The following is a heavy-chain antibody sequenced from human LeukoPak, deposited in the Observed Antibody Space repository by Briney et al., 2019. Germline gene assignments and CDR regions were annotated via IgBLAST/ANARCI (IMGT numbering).Heavy chain of an antibody. D-gene: IGHD6-13*01. Sequence: PGGSLRLSCASSVFTASSNYMSWVGQAPGKGRAWVAVVHSGGSTYYTDSVKGRFTFSRDNPKSALHLQMNSLRAEDTAVYYCARGGSSRGTFYYFDFWGQGTLVTVSS. CDR1: VFTASSNY. J-gene: IGHJ4*02. CDR3: ARGGSSRGTFYYFDF. CDR2: VHSGGST. V-gene: IGHV3-66*01.